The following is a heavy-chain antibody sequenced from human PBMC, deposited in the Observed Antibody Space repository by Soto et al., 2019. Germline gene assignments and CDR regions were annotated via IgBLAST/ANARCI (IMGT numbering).Heavy chain of an antibody. D-gene: IGHD3-3*01. CDR2: IIPIFGTA. CDR3: ARSSKQIFGVVTGPYYYYYGMDV. CDR1: GGTFSSYA. V-gene: IGHV1-69*13. Sequence: SVKVSCKASGGTFSSYAISWVRQAPGQGLEWMGGIIPIFGTANYAQKFQGRVTITADESTSTAYMELSSLRSEDTAVYYCARSSKQIFGVVTGPYYYYYGMDVWGQGTPVTVYS. J-gene: IGHJ6*02.